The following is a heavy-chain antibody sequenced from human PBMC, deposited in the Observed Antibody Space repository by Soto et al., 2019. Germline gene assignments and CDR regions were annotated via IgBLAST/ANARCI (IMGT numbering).Heavy chain of an antibody. CDR3: ARVGHFRTMVRGVIINGAFDI. CDR2: NIPIFGTA. J-gene: IGHJ3*02. V-gene: IGHV1-69*01. Sequence: QVQLVQSGAEVKKPGSSVKVSCKASGGTFSSYAISWVRQAPGQGLEWMGGNIPIFGTANYAQKFQGRVTITADESTSTAYMELSSLRSEDTAVYYCARVGHFRTMVRGVIINGAFDIWGQGTMVTVSS. D-gene: IGHD3-10*01. CDR1: GGTFSSYA.